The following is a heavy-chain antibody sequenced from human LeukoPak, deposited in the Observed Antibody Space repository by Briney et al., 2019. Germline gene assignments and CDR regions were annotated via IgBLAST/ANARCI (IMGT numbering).Heavy chain of an antibody. J-gene: IGHJ4*02. CDR2: ISGSGSSA. CDR1: GFTFSSYA. CDR3: ANHLRGSYGYSALRY. D-gene: IGHD5-18*01. V-gene: IGHV3-23*01. Sequence: GGSLRLSCAASGFTFSSYAMTWVRQAPGEGLQWVSDISGSGSSAYYADSVRGRFTISRDNSKNTLYLQMNSLRAEDTAVYYCANHLRGSYGYSALRYWGQGTLVTVSS.